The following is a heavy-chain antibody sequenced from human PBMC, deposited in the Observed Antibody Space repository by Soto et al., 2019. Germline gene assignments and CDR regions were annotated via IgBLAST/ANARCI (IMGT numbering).Heavy chain of an antibody. V-gene: IGHV1-2*02. CDR1: GYTFTGYY. J-gene: IGHJ4*02. D-gene: IGHD3-3*01. Sequence: ASVKVSCKASGYTFTGYYMHWVRQAPGQGLEWXGWXXPXXGXTXXXQXXXGRVTMTRDTSISTAYMELSRLRSDDTAVYYCAKKVTIYAADPADYWGQGTQVTVSS. CDR3: AKKVTIYAADPADY. CDR2: XXPXXGXT.